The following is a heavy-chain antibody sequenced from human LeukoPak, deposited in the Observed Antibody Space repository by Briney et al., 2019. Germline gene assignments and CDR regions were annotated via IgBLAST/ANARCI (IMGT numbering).Heavy chain of an antibody. Sequence: GGSLRLSCAASGFTFSSYGMSWVRQAPGKGLEWVSGINRNGSDTYYADSVKGRFTISRDNAKNTLYLQMNSLRAEDTAVFYCARAAYCSSTSCYRSYGLDVWGKGTTVTVSS. CDR1: GFTFSSYG. CDR2: INRNGSDT. V-gene: IGHV3-23*01. D-gene: IGHD2-2*01. J-gene: IGHJ6*04. CDR3: ARAAYCSSTSCYRSYGLDV.